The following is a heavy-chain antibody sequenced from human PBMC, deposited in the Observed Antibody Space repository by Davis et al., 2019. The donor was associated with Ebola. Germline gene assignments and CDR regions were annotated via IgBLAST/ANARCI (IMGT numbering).Heavy chain of an antibody. CDR2: IRSKAYGGTT. CDR1: GFTFGDYA. J-gene: IGHJ4*02. CDR3: TRENIVLMVYVDY. D-gene: IGHD2-8*01. V-gene: IGHV3-49*04. Sequence: GGSLRLSCTASGFTFGDYAMSWVRQAPGKGLEWVGFIRSKAYGGTTEYAASVKGRFTISRDDSKSIAYLQMNSLKTEDTAVYYCTRENIVLMVYVDYWGQGTLVTVSS.